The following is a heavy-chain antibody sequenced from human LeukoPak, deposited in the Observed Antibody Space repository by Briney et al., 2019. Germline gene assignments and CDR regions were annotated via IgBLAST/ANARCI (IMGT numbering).Heavy chain of an antibody. D-gene: IGHD4-17*01. CDR2: FSNSGST. CDR3: ARDYGDHRVDY. V-gene: IGHV4-59*12. Sequence: PSETLSLTCTVSGDSNRRYYWSWIRQPPGKGLEWIEYFSNSGSTNFNPSLKSRVTISVDTSKNQFSLKLSSVTAADTAVYYCARDYGDHRVDYWGQGTLVTVSS. CDR1: GDSNRRYY. J-gene: IGHJ4*02.